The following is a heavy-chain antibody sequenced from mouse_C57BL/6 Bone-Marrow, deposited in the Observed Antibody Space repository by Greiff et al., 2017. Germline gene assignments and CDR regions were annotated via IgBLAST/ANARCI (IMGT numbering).Heavy chain of an antibody. V-gene: IGHV1-18*01. CDR1: GYTFTDYN. Sequence: EVQLQQSGPELVKPGASVKIPCKASGYTFTDYNMDWVKQSHGKSLEWIGDINPNNGGTIYNQKFKGKATLTVDKSSSTAYMELRSLTSEDTAVYYCARFFPYYYGSSPYYYAMDYWGQGTSVTASS. J-gene: IGHJ4*01. CDR3: ARFFPYYYGSSPYYYAMDY. D-gene: IGHD1-1*01. CDR2: INPNNGGT.